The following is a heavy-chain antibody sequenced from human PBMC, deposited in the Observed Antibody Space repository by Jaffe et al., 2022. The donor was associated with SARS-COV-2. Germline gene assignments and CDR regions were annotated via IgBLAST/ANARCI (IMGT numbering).Heavy chain of an antibody. V-gene: IGHV1-69*01. CDR3: ARNADGGGFHGGVYYFQT. D-gene: IGHD2-8*02. CDR1: GGSFSTNA. CDR2: RIPMFGPP. J-gene: IGHJ5*02. Sequence: QVRLVQSGAEVKKPGSSVRVSCTLSGGSFSTNAISWVRQAPGQGLEWMGGRIPMFGPPNYAQKFQDRATITADESTSTAFLELSSLTSGDTAVYYCARNADGGGFHGGVYYFQTWGQGTLVTVSS.